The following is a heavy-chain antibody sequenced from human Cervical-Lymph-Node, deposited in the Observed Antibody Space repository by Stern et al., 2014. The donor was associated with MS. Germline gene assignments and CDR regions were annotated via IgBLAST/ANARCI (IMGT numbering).Heavy chain of an antibody. CDR2: IYPGDSDT. J-gene: IGHJ6*02. D-gene: IGHD6-6*01. CDR1: GYTFSKNW. V-gene: IGHV5-51*04. CDR3: ANPPPRRSSRDPNFGLDV. Sequence: MQLVQSGAEVKKPRDSLKISCKGSGYTFSKNWIAWVRQMPGKGLEWMGIIYPGDSDTRYSPSFQGQVTMPSESPITTASRKWNSLKAPDPTIYYGANPPPRRSSRDPNFGLDVWGQGTTVTVSS.